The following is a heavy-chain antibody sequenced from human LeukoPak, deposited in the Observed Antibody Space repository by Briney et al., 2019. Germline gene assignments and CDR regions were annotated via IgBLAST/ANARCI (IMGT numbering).Heavy chain of an antibody. V-gene: IGHV3-43D*04. D-gene: IGHD2-21*02. Sequence: GGSLRLSCAASGLIFDDNAMNWVRQAPGKGLEWVSLITWDGDSTYYADSVKGRFTISRDNSKKSLYLQMNSLRAEDSALYYCASQKGGDPLFYHWGQGTLVTVHS. CDR3: ASQKGGDPLFYH. CDR2: ITWDGDST. CDR1: GLIFDDNA. J-gene: IGHJ4*02.